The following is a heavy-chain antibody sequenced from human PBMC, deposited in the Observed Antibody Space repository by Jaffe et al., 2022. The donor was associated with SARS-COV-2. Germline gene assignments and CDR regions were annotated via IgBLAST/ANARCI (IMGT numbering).Heavy chain of an antibody. J-gene: IGHJ4*02. D-gene: IGHD3-22*01. V-gene: IGHV3-30*04. CDR3: HYYDSSGYYQDY. Sequence: QVQLVESGGGVVQPGRSLRLSCAASGFTFSSYAMHWVRQAPGKGLEWVAVISYDGSNKYYADSVKGRFTISRDNSKNTLYLQMNSLRAEDTAVYYCHYYDSSGYYQDYWGQGTLVTVSS. CDR2: ISYDGSNK. CDR1: GFTFSSYA.